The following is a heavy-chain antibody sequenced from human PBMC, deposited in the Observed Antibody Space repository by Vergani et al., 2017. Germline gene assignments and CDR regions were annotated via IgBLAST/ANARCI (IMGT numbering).Heavy chain of an antibody. Sequence: QVQLVQSGAEVKKPGASVKVSCKASGYTFTSYGISWVRQAPGQGLEWMGWINPNSGGTNYAQKFQGRVTMTRDTSISTAYMELSRLRSDDTAVYYCARVNRDGYNYFFYWGQGTLVTVSS. D-gene: IGHD5-24*01. V-gene: IGHV1-2*02. J-gene: IGHJ4*02. CDR3: ARVNRDGYNYFFY. CDR2: INPNSGGT. CDR1: GYTFTSYG.